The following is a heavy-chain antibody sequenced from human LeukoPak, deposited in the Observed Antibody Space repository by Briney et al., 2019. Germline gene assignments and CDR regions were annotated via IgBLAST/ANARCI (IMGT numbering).Heavy chain of an antibody. Sequence: GGSLRLSCAASGYTFSSYSINWVRQAQGMRLEWVSSISVRSNYIYYADSVRGRFSISRDDARDTLYLQMNSLRADDTAVYYCVRLRRNSDTSGFYYYYDYWGQGTLVTVSS. CDR3: VRLRRNSDTSGFYYYYDY. V-gene: IGHV3-21*01. CDR1: GYTFSSYS. J-gene: IGHJ4*02. D-gene: IGHD3-22*01. CDR2: ISVRSNYI.